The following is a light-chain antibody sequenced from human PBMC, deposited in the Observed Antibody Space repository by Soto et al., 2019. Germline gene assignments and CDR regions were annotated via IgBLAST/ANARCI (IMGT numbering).Light chain of an antibody. J-gene: IGLJ2*01. CDR2: DDS. CDR3: SSYTSSSTPL. CDR1: SSDVGGYNY. Sequence: QSALTQPASVSGSPGQSITISCTGTSSDVGGYNYVSWYQQHPGKAPKLMIYDDSNRPSGVSNRFSGSKSGNTASLTISGLQAEDEADYYCSSYTSSSTPLFGGGTKLTVL. V-gene: IGLV2-14*01.